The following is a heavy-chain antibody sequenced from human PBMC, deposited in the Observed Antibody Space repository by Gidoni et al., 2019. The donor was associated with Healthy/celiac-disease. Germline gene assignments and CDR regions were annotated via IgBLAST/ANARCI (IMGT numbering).Heavy chain of an antibody. D-gene: IGHD3-10*01. Sequence: QVPLQESGPGVVTPSETLSLTCTVYGGSISSYYWSWIRQPPGKGLEWIGYIYYSGSTNYNPSLKIRVTISVDTSKNQFSLKLSSVTAAGTAVYYCARDNMGYFDYWGQGTLVTVSS. V-gene: IGHV4-59*01. CDR2: IYYSGST. J-gene: IGHJ4*02. CDR1: GGSISSYY. CDR3: ARDNMGYFDY.